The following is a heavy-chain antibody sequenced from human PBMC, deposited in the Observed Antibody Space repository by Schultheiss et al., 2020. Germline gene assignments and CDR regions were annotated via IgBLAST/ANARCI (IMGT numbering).Heavy chain of an antibody. CDR3: ARDHVAPGIIFDH. CDR2: IWNDGSNK. V-gene: IGHV3-33*08. Sequence: GGSLRLSCAASGFTFSSYGMHWVRQAPGKGLEWVAVIWNDGSNKYYADSVKGRFTMSRDNSKNTLYLQMNSLRAEDTAVYYCARDHVAPGIIFDHWGQGTLVTVSS. J-gene: IGHJ4*02. D-gene: IGHD2-21*01. CDR1: GFTFSSYG.